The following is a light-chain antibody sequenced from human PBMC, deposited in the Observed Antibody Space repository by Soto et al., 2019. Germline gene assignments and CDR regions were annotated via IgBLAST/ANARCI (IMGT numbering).Light chain of an antibody. J-gene: IGKJ5*01. Sequence: DIQMTQSPSSLSASVGHRVTITCRASKSISSYLNWYQQKPGKAPKLLIYAASSLQSGVPSRFSGSGSGTDFTLNISSLQPEDFATYYCQQSYSTPSITFGQGTRLEIK. CDR3: QQSYSTPSIT. V-gene: IGKV1-39*01. CDR2: AAS. CDR1: KSISSY.